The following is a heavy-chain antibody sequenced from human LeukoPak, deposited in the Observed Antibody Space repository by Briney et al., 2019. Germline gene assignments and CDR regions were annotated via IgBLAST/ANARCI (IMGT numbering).Heavy chain of an antibody. Sequence: GGSLRLSCAASGFTFSSYGMHWVRQAPGKGLEWVAVIWYDGSNKYYADSVKGRFTISRDNPKNTLYLQMNSLRAEDTAVYYCARGTTHDAFDIWGQGTMVTVSS. CDR3: ARGTTHDAFDI. V-gene: IGHV3-33*01. CDR2: IWYDGSNK. J-gene: IGHJ3*02. D-gene: IGHD1-7*01. CDR1: GFTFSSYG.